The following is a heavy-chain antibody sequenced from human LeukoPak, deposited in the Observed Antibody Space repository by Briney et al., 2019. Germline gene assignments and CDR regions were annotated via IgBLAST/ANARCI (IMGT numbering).Heavy chain of an antibody. CDR2: THYTGNT. CDR1: SDSINYYY. J-gene: IGHJ4*02. V-gene: IGHV4-59*08. Sequence: PSETLSLTCSVPSDSINYYYWNWIRQPPGKELEWIAYTHYTGNTKSNPSLKSRATTSVDTSKSQFSLKLSSVTAADTAVYYCAKWSSTLKAFDFWGQGILAIVSS. CDR3: AKWSSTLKAFDF. D-gene: IGHD2-8*01.